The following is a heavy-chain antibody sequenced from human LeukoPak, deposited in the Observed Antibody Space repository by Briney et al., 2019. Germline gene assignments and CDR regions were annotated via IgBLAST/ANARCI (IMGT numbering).Heavy chain of an antibody. J-gene: IGHJ3*02. D-gene: IGHD3-10*01. CDR1: GFIFRSYS. CDR3: ARGRSITLLRGVAMSDGFDI. V-gene: IGHV3-21*01. Sequence: GGSLRLSCAASGFIFRSYSMNWVRQAPGKGLEWVSSISSSSSYIYYADSVKGRFTVSRDNAKNSLYLQMNSLRAEDTAVYYCARGRSITLLRGVAMSDGFDIWGQGAMVAVSS. CDR2: ISSSSSYI.